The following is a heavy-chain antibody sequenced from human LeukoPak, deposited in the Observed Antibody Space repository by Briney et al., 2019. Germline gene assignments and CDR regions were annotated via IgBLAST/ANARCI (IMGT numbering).Heavy chain of an antibody. D-gene: IGHD3-10*01. CDR2: IYHSGST. J-gene: IGHJ4*02. Sequence: SETLSLTCTVSGYSISSGYYWGWIRQPPGKGLEWIGSIYHSGSTYYNPSLKSRVTISVDTSKNQFSLKLSSVTAADTAVYYCARGYYGSGSYSDYWGQGTLVTVSS. CDR3: ARGYYGSGSYSDY. V-gene: IGHV4-38-2*02. CDR1: GYSISSGYY.